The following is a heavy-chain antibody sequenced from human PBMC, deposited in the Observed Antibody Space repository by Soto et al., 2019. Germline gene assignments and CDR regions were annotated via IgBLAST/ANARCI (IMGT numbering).Heavy chain of an antibody. CDR3: ARDRGGYPGPFDS. V-gene: IGHV4-31*03. J-gene: IGHJ4*02. Sequence: TLSLTCTVAGGSISSGGYYWSWIRQHPGKGLEWIGYIYYSGSTYYNPSLKSRVTISVDTSKNQFSLKLSSVTAADTAVYYCARDRGGYPGPFDSWGQGTLVTVSS. D-gene: IGHD3-10*01. CDR1: GGSISSGGYY. CDR2: IYYSGST.